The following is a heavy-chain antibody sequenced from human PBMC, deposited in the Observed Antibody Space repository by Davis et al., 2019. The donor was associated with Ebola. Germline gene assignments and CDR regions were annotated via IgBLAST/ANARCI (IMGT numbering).Heavy chain of an antibody. V-gene: IGHV4-34*01. CDR3: ARGNYVWGSYRYVAYYYYGMDV. J-gene: IGHJ6*02. CDR1: GFTFSSYW. CDR2: INHSGST. Sequence: ESLKISCAASGFTFSSYWISWIRQPPGKGLEWIGEINHSGSTNYNPSLKSRVTISVDTSKNQFSLKLSSVTAADTAVYYCARGNYVWGSYRYVAYYYYGMDVWGQGTTVTVSS. D-gene: IGHD3-16*02.